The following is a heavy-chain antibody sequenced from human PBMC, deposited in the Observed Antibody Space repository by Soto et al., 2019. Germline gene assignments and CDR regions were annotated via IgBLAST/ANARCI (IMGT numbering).Heavy chain of an antibody. CDR3: AREGPRPYYYYGMDV. CDR1: GYTFSTSG. V-gene: IGHV1-18*01. J-gene: IGHJ6*02. D-gene: IGHD6-6*01. CDR2: ISTYNGDA. Sequence: QAQLEQSGAEVKKPGASVKVSCKSSGYTFSTSGISWVRQAPGQGLEWMGWISTYNGDANYAQRFQGRVTMTTDTSTSTTFMEVRSLRSDGTAVYYCAREGPRPYYYYGMDVWGQGTTVTVSS.